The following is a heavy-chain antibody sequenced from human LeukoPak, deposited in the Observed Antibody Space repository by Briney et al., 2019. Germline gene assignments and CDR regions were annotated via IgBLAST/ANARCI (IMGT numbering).Heavy chain of an antibody. CDR2: LSKSGNT. Sequence: SQTLSLTCTVSGGSISSYYWSWVRLPPGKGLEWIGYLSKSGNTNYSPSLKSRVTIFGATSKNQFFLKLSSVTAADTAVYYCARARYVNSFYVFDIWGQGTLVTVSS. J-gene: IGHJ3*02. CDR3: ARARYVNSFYVFDI. CDR1: GGSISSYY. V-gene: IGHV4-59*01. D-gene: IGHD3-9*01.